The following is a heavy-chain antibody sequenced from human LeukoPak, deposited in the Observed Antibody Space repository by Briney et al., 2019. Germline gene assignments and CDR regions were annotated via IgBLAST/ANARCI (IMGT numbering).Heavy chain of an antibody. CDR2: INPNSGGT. J-gene: IGHJ3*02. CDR3: ARDLLLVRSSWHVKVGAFDI. V-gene: IGHV1-2*06. CDR1: GYTFTSYG. Sequence: ASVKVSCKASGYTFTSYGISWVRQAPGQGLEWMGRINPNSGGTNYAQKFQGRVTMTRDTSISTAYIELSRLRSDDTAVYYCARDLLLVRSSWHVKVGAFDIWGQGTMVTVSS. D-gene: IGHD6-13*01.